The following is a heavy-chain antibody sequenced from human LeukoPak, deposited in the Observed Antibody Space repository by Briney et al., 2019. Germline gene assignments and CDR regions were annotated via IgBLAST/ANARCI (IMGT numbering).Heavy chain of an antibody. CDR3: ARDPHGGSGSDPHDAFDI. Sequence: GGSLRLSCAASGFTFSSNWMHWVRQAPGKGLVWVSRIKSDGSKTSYADSVKGRFTISRDNAKNTLYLQMNSLRAEDTAVYYCARDPHGGSGSDPHDAFDIWGQGTMVTVSP. CDR2: IKSDGSKT. V-gene: IGHV3-74*01. CDR1: GFTFSSNW. J-gene: IGHJ3*02. D-gene: IGHD1-26*01.